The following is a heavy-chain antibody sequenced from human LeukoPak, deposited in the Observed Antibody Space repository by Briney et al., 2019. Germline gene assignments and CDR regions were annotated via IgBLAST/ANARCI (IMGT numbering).Heavy chain of an antibody. V-gene: IGHV4-38-2*02. J-gene: IGHJ4*02. Sequence: SETLSLTCAVSGYSISSGYYWAWIRQPPGKGLEWIGSIYHSGRTYYYPSLKSRVTISVDTSKNQFSLKVSSVTAADTAVYYCARDRAHPWRFDYWGQGTLVTVSS. D-gene: IGHD5-12*01. CDR3: ARDRAHPWRFDY. CDR2: IYHSGRT. CDR1: GYSISSGYY.